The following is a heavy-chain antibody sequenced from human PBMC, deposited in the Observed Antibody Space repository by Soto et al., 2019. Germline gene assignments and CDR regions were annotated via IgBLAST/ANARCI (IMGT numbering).Heavy chain of an antibody. D-gene: IGHD6-13*01. CDR1: GGSFTMYG. CDR2: IIPRFGSP. CDR3: ARDRIAAALVNYYGMEA. Sequence: QVQLVQSGAEVKKPGSSVKVSCRPSGGSFTMYGISWVRQAPGQGLEWMGGIIPRFGSPNYAQNFQGRVTITSDESSSTVYMELSSLRIEDTAIYYCARDRIAAALVNYYGMEAWGQGTTVAVSS. V-gene: IGHV1-69*01. J-gene: IGHJ6*01.